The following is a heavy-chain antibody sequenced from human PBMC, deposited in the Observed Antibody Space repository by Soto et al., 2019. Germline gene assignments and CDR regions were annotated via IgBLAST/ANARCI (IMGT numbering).Heavy chain of an antibody. CDR1: GFTFSSYW. Sequence: GGSLRLSCAASGFTFSSYWMLWVRQAPGKGLVWVSRINSDGSTTSYADSVKGRFTVSRDNSKNTLYLQMNSLRAEDTAVYNCAKEPVGPDWYFDLWGRGTLVTVSS. CDR3: AKEPVGPDWYFDL. V-gene: IGHV3-74*01. CDR2: INSDGSTT. J-gene: IGHJ2*01.